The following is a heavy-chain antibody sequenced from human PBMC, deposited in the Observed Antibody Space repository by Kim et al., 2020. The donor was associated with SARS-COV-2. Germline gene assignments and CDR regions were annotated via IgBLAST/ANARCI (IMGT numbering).Heavy chain of an antibody. D-gene: IGHD6-19*01. CDR1: GFTFSSYG. V-gene: IGHV3-33*01. J-gene: IGHJ4*02. CDR2: IWYDGSNK. Sequence: GGSLRLSCAASGFTFSSYGMHWVRQAPGKGLEWVAVIWYDGSNKYYADSVKGRFTISRDNSKNTLYLQMNSLRAEDTAVYYCARDFAVAGTSPLYYFDYWGQGTLVTVSS. CDR3: ARDFAVAGTSPLYYFDY.